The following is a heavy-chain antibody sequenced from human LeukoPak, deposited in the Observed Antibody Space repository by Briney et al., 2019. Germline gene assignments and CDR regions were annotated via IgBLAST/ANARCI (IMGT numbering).Heavy chain of an antibody. D-gene: IGHD3-9*01. CDR2: INPNSGGT. J-gene: IGHJ4*02. CDR3: ARSYYDILTGYSPFDY. V-gene: IGHV1-2*02. CDR1: GYTFTSYY. Sequence: ASVKVSCKASGYTFTSYYMHWVRQAPGQGLEWMGWINPNSGGTNYAQKFQGRVTMTRDTSISTAYMELSRLRSDDTAVYCCARSYYDILTGYSPFDYWGQGTLVTVSS.